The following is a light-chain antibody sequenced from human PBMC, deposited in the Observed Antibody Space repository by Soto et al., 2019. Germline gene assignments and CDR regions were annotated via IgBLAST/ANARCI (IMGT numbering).Light chain of an antibody. CDR2: AAS. Sequence: EMVLTQSPGTLSLSPGERATLSCRASQSITNNYLAWYQQKPGQAPRLLIYAASTRATGLPARFSGSGSGTDFTLTISSLQPEDFATYYCQQSYSTPPYTFGQGTRLEIK. CDR1: QSITNNY. V-gene: IGKV3-20*01. J-gene: IGKJ5*01. CDR3: QQSYSTPPYT.